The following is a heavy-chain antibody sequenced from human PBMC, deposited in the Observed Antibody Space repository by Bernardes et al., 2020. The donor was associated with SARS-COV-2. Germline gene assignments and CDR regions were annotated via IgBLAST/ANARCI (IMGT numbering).Heavy chain of an antibody. Sequence: SETLSLTCTVSGGSINSDNSYWSWIRQPAGKGLEWIGRIWASGKTEYNPSLKSRVTISMDTSKNQFSLNLNSVTAADTAVYYCARVGCGSIGCYADFGYWGQGTLVTVSS. CDR3: ARVGCGSIGCYADFGY. V-gene: IGHV4-61*02. J-gene: IGHJ4*02. CDR1: GGSINSDNSY. CDR2: IWASGKT. D-gene: IGHD2-2*01.